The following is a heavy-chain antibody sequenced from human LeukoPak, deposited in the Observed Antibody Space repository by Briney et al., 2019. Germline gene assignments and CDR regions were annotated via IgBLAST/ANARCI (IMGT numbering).Heavy chain of an antibody. D-gene: IGHD6-13*01. CDR2: MSSSSSYI. J-gene: IGHJ4*02. Sequence: PGGSLRLSCAASGFTFSSYSMNWVRQAPGKGLEWVSSMSSSSSYIYYADSVKGRFTISRDNAKNSLYLQMNSLRAEDTAVYYCARDPPGIAAAGPVFDYWGQGTLVTVSS. V-gene: IGHV3-21*01. CDR3: ARDPPGIAAAGPVFDY. CDR1: GFTFSSYS.